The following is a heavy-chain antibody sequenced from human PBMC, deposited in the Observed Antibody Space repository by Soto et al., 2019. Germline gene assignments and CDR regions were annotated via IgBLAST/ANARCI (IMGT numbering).Heavy chain of an antibody. V-gene: IGHV1-69*01. D-gene: IGHD1-26*01. CDR1: GGTFSSYA. CDR3: ARVREYSGSPPGGGYYGMDV. J-gene: IGHJ6*02. CDR2: IIPIFGTA. Sequence: QVQLVQSGAEVKKPGSSVKVSCKASGGTFSSYAISWVRQAPGQGLEWMGGIIPIFGTANYAQKFQGRVTITADESTSTAHMELSSLRSEDTAVYYCARVREYSGSPPGGGYYGMDVWGQGTTVTVSS.